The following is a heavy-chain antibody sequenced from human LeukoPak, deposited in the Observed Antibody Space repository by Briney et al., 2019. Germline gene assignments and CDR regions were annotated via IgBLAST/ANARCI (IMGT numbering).Heavy chain of an antibody. CDR3: ARDRRYCGGGSCYFDYFFDY. CDR1: GFTFNSYA. J-gene: IGHJ4*02. D-gene: IGHD2-15*01. V-gene: IGHV3-30-3*01. Sequence: WGSLRLSCVASGFTFNSYAVHWVRQAPGKGLEWVAVISYDGSINFYAASVKGRFTISRDNSKNTLYLQMNSLRAEDTALYFCARDRRYCGGGSCYFDYFFDYWGQPTLATVSS. CDR2: ISYDGSIN.